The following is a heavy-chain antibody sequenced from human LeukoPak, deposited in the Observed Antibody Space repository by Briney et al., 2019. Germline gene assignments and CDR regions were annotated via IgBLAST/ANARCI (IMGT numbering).Heavy chain of an antibody. CDR3: ARGRDGYNPLGY. J-gene: IGHJ4*02. Sequence: GGSLRLSCAASGFTVSSNYMSWVRQAPGKGLEWVSVIYSGGSTYYADSVKGRFTISRDNSKNTLYLQMNSLRAEDTAVYYCARGRDGYNPLGYWGQGTLVTVSS. D-gene: IGHD5-24*01. CDR1: GFTVSSNY. CDR2: IYSGGST. V-gene: IGHV3-66*01.